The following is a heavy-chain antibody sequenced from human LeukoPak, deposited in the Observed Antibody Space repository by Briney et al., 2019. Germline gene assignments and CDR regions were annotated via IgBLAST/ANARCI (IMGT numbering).Heavy chain of an antibody. CDR1: GFTFSSYG. V-gene: IGHV3-30*02. CDR3: AKGPHVDTAMVPFDY. CDR2: IRYDGSNK. J-gene: IGHJ4*02. Sequence: QSGGSLRLSCAASGFTFSSYGMHWVRQAPGKGLEWVAFIRYDGSNKYYADSVKGRFTISRDNSKNTLYLQMNSLRAEDTAVYYCAKGPHVDTAMVPFDYWGQGTLVTVSS. D-gene: IGHD5-18*01.